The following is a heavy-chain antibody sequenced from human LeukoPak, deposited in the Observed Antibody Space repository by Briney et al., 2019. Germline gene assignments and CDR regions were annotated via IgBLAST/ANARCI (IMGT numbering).Heavy chain of an antibody. J-gene: IGHJ4*02. D-gene: IGHD6-19*01. CDR3: ARGGRAQWLVRYFDY. V-gene: IGHV4-59*01. Sequence: SETLSLTCTVSGGSISSYYWSWIRQPPGKGLEWIGYIYYSGSTNYNPSLKSRVTISVDTSKNQFSLKLSSVTAADTAVYYCARGGRAQWLVRYFDYWGQGTLVTVSS. CDR2: IYYSGST. CDR1: GGSISSYY.